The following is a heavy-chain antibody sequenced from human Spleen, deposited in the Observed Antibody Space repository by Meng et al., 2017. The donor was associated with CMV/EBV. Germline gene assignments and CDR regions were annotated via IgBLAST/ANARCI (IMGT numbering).Heavy chain of an antibody. CDR3: ARANSDVGIVTKAFYYYGMDV. CDR2: ISSGGGTI. J-gene: IGHJ6*02. Sequence: GGSLRLSCAASGFTFSAHYMTWIRQAPGKGLEWVSYISSGGGTISYADSVKGRFTISRDNAKNSLYLQMNSLRAEDTAIYYCARANSDVGIVTKAFYYYGMDVWGQGTTVTVSS. V-gene: IGHV3-11*01. CDR1: GFTFSAHY. D-gene: IGHD1-26*01.